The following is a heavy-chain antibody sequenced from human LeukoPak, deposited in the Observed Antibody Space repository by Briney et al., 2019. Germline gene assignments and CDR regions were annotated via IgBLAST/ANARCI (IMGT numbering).Heavy chain of an antibody. D-gene: IGHD1-26*01. CDR3: AKASRYSGTFPPDY. CDR2: IRYDGSNK. Sequence: GGSLRLSCAASGFTFSSYGMHWVRQAPGKGLEWVAFIRYDGSNKYYAESVKGRFTVSRDNSKNTLYLQMNSLRAEDTAVYYCAKASRYSGTFPPDYWGQGTLVTVSS. CDR1: GFTFSSYG. V-gene: IGHV3-30*02. J-gene: IGHJ4*02.